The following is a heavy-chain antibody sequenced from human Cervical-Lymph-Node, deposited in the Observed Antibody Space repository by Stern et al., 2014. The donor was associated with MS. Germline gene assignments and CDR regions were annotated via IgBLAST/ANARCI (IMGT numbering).Heavy chain of an antibody. V-gene: IGHV1-3*01. CDR3: ARGPNFYGSGSFPRALHWFAP. CDR2: INAGNGNT. Sequence: QVQLVQSGAEVKKPGASVKVSCKASGYTFTTYAIHWVRQAPGQRLEWMGWINAGNGNTKYSLKFQGRVTITRDTSASTAYMDLSSLRSEDTAVYYCARGPNFYGSGSFPRALHWFAPGGQGSLLTVSS. D-gene: IGHD3-10*01. J-gene: IGHJ5*02. CDR1: GYTFTTYA.